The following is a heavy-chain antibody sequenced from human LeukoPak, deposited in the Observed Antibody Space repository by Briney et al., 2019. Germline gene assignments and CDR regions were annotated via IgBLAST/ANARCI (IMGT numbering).Heavy chain of an antibody. Sequence: GASVKVSCKASGYTFTGYYMHWVRQAPGQGLGWMGWINPNSGGTNYAQKFQGRVTMTRDTSISTAYMELSRLRSDDTAVYYCARDRPSYQYSSSSPDYWGQGTLVTVSS. V-gene: IGHV1-2*02. CDR3: ARDRPSYQYSSSSPDY. D-gene: IGHD6-6*01. J-gene: IGHJ4*02. CDR1: GYTFTGYY. CDR2: INPNSGGT.